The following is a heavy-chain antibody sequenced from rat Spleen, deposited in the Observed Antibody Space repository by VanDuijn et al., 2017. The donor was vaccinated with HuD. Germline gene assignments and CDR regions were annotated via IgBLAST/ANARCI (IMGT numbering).Heavy chain of an antibody. CDR2: ITNAAGKV. CDR1: GFTFSRFP. J-gene: IGHJ2*01. V-gene: IGHV5-25*01. CDR3: ARQWDY. Sequence: EVQLVESGGGLVQPGRSLKLSCAASGFTFSRFPMAWVRQAPGKGLEWVASITNAAGKVYYPDSVKGRFTISRDNAKSTLYLQMDSLRSEDTATYYCARQWDYWGQGVMVTVSS.